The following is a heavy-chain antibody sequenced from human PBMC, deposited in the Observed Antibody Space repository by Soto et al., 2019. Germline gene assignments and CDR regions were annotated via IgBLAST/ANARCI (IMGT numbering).Heavy chain of an antibody. CDR3: ARDRVMRGNAYYYGMDV. CDR2: IVPMFAAP. CDR1: GGTFSSFA. V-gene: IGHV1-69*12. Sequence: QVLLVQSGAEVKKPGSSVRVSCKTSGGTFSSFAISWVRLAPGQGLEWMGVIVPMFAAPTYAQKFQGRVSLTAYESKRTAYMELWRLRSDDTAVYYCARDRVMRGNAYYYGMDVWGQGSTVNVSS. J-gene: IGHJ6*02. D-gene: IGHD2-21*01.